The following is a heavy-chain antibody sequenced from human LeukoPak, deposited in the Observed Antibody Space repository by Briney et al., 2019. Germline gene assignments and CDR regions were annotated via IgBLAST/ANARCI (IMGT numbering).Heavy chain of an antibody. CDR1: GYTFTSYG. CDR3: ARDSIAVAGPSPFDY. Sequence: ASVKVSCKASGYTFTSYGISWVRQAPGQGLEWMGWISAYNGNTNYAQKLQGRVTMTTDTSTSTAYMELRGLRSDDTAVYYCARDSIAVAGPSPFDYWGQGTLVTVSS. J-gene: IGHJ4*02. CDR2: ISAYNGNT. V-gene: IGHV1-18*01. D-gene: IGHD6-19*01.